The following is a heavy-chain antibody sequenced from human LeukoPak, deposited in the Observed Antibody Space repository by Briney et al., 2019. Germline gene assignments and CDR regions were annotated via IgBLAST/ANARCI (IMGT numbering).Heavy chain of an antibody. D-gene: IGHD6-13*01. CDR3: ARDSEGSSVPYYYYGMDV. J-gene: IGHJ6*02. CDR1: GYTFTSYG. CDR2: ISAYNGNT. Sequence: ASVKVSCKASGYTFTSYGISWVRQAPGQGLEWMGWISAYNGNTNYAQKLQGRVTMTTDTSTSTAYMELRSLRSDDTAVYYCARDSEGSSVPYYYYGMDVWGQGTTVTVSS. V-gene: IGHV1-18*01.